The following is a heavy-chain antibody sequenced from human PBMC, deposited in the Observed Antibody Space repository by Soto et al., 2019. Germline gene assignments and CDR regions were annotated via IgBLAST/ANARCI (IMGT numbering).Heavy chain of an antibody. D-gene: IGHD6-19*01. CDR1: GFTFSSYA. CDR3: AKPSEAVALYYYYYMDV. V-gene: IGHV3-23*01. J-gene: IGHJ6*03. CDR2: ISGSGGST. Sequence: EVQLLESGGGLVQPGGSLRLSCAASGFTFSSYAMSWVRQAPGKGLEWVSAISGSGGSTYYADSVKGRFTISRDNSKNTLYLQMNSLRAEDTAVYYCAKPSEAVALYYYYYMDVWGKGTTVTVSS.